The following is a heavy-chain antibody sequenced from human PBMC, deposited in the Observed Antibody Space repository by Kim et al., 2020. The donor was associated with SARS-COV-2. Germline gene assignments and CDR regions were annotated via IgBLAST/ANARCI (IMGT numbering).Heavy chain of an antibody. J-gene: IGHJ6*02. CDR1: GGTFSSYA. CDR3: ARGLGYCTGGVCFLSSNYYGMDV. V-gene: IGHV1-69*13. D-gene: IGHD2-8*02. Sequence: SVKVSCKASGGTFSSYAISWVRQAPGQGLEWMGGIIPIFGTANYAQKFQGRVTITADESTSTAYMELSSLRSEDTAVYYCARGLGYCTGGVCFLSSNYYGMDVWGQGTTVTVSS. CDR2: IIPIFGTA.